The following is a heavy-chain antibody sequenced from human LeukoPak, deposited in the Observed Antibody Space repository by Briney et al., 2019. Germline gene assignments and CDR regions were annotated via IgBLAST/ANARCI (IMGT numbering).Heavy chain of an antibody. J-gene: IGHJ4*02. CDR2: INNEGTDT. CDR1: GLTFSHHW. D-gene: IGHD3-10*01. V-gene: IGHV3-74*01. Sequence: GGSLRLSCVVSGLTFSHHWIHWVRRVPGKGLVWVSHINNEGTDTRYADSVRGRFTISRDNAKNTVYLQMNSLSPEDAALYYCARDGDFLHYYGSGSYFDYWGQGTLVTVSS. CDR3: ARDGDFLHYYGSGSYFDY.